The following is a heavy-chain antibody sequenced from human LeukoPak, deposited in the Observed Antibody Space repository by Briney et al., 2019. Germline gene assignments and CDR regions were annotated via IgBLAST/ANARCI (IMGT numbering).Heavy chain of an antibody. V-gene: IGHV4-39*07. CDR3: ARIRIIAVASDAFDI. CDR2: IYYSGST. Sequence: PSETLSLTCTVSGGSISSSSYYWGWIRQPPGKGLEWIGSIYYSGSTYYNPSLKSRVTISVDTSKNQFSLKLSSVTAADTAVYYCARIRIIAVASDAFDIWGQGTMVTVSS. D-gene: IGHD6-19*01. J-gene: IGHJ3*02. CDR1: GGSISSSSYY.